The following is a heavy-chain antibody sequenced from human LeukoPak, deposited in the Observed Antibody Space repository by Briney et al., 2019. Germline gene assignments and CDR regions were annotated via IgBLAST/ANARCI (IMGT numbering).Heavy chain of an antibody. D-gene: IGHD4-23*01. V-gene: IGHV4-59*01. Sequence: SETLSLTCTVSGGSISSYYWSWIRQPPGKGLERIGYIYYSGSTNYNPSLKSRVTISVDTSKNQFSLKLSSVTAADTAVYYCARRVVNNRNWYFNLWGRGTLVTVSS. CDR2: IYYSGST. CDR1: GGSISSYY. CDR3: ARRVVNNRNWYFNL. J-gene: IGHJ2*01.